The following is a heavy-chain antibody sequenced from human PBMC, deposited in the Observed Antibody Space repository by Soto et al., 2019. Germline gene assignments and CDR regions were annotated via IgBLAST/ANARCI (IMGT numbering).Heavy chain of an antibody. CDR2: IYYSGST. V-gene: IGHV4-59*01. D-gene: IGHD6-13*01. Sequence: QVQLQESGPGLVKPSETLSITCTVSGGSISSYYWSWIRQPPGKGLEWIGYIYYSGSTNYNPSLKSRVTISVDTSKNQFSLKLSSVTAADTAVYYCARDGAAAGEYFQHWGQGTLVTVSS. CDR1: GGSISSYY. J-gene: IGHJ1*01. CDR3: ARDGAAAGEYFQH.